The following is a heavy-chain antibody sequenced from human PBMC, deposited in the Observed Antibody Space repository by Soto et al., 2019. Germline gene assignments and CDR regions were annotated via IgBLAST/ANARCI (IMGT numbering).Heavy chain of an antibody. V-gene: IGHV3-11*01. CDR1: GFTFSDYY. Sequence: GGSLRLSCAASGFTFSDYYMSWIRQAPGKGLEWVSYISSSGSTIYYADSVKGRFTISRDNAKNSLYRQMNSLRAEDTAVYYCARVRGRANYYGSGSYFDPSYWGQGTLVTVSS. CDR2: ISSSGSTI. D-gene: IGHD3-10*01. CDR3: ARVRGRANYYGSGSYFDPSY. J-gene: IGHJ4*02.